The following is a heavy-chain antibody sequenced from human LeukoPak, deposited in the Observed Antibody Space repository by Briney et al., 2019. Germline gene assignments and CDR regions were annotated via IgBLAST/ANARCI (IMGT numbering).Heavy chain of an antibody. CDR2: ITSSGGST. V-gene: IGHV3-23*01. CDR3: ATWKGLR. Sequence: GGSLRLSCAASGFTFNTYGMTWVRQAPGKGLEWVSAITSSGGSTYYGDSVKGRFTISRDNAKNSLYLQMNSLRAEDTAVYYCATWKGLRGGQGTLVTVSS. J-gene: IGHJ4*02. D-gene: IGHD1-1*01. CDR1: GFTFNTYG.